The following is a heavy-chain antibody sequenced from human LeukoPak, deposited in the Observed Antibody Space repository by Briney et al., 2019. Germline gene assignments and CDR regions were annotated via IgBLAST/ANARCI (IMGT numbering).Heavy chain of an antibody. CDR1: GFTFGDYA. J-gene: IGHJ3*02. V-gene: IGHV3-49*03. Sequence: GGSLRLSCTASGFTFGDYAMSWFRQAPGKGLEWVGFIRCKAYGGTTQYAASVKGRFTISRDDSKSIAYLQMNSLKTEDTAVYYCTRYCSSTSCSEAFDIWGQGTMVTVSS. CDR3: TRYCSSTSCSEAFDI. D-gene: IGHD2-2*01. CDR2: IRCKAYGGTT.